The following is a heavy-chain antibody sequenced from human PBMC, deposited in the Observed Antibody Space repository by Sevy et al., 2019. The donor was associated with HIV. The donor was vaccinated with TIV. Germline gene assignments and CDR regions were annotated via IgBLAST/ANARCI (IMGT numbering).Heavy chain of an antibody. CDR2: ISGGGGNT. CDR1: GFTFSTYA. J-gene: IGHJ6*02. D-gene: IGHD3-22*01. V-gene: IGHV3-64*01. CDR3: ARKYHDTSGYPRYSMDV. Sequence: GGSLRLSCAASGFTFSTYAMYWVRQAPGKGLEYVSAISGGGGNTYYGTFVKGRFTVSRDNAKNTLYLQMGSLRAEDMAVYFCARKYHDTSGYPRYSMDVWGQGTTVTVSS.